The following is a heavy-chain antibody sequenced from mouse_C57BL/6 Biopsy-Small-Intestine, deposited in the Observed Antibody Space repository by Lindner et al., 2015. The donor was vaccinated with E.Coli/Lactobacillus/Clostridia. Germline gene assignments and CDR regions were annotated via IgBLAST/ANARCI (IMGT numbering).Heavy chain of an antibody. Sequence: VQLQESGGGLVKPGGSRKLSCAASGFTFSDSGMHWVRQVPEKGLEWVAYISSGSSTIYYADTVKGRFTISRDNAKNTLFLQMTSLRSEDTAMYYCARPYYYAMDYWGQGTSVTVSS. CDR1: GFTFSDSG. J-gene: IGHJ4*01. CDR2: ISSGSSTI. CDR3: ARPYYYAMDY. V-gene: IGHV5-17*01.